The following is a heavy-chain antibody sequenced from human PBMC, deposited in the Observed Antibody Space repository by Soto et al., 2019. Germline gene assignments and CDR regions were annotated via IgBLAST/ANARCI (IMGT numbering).Heavy chain of an antibody. CDR2: IWYDGSNK. CDR3: ARDQRELREGDYYYGMDV. CDR1: GFTFSSYG. J-gene: IGHJ6*02. D-gene: IGHD1-26*01. Sequence: GGSLRLSCAASGFTFSSYGMHWVRQAPGKGLEWVAVIWYDGSNKYYADSVKGRFTISRDNSKNTLYLQMNSLRAEDTAVYYCARDQRELREGDYYYGMDVWGQGTTVTVSS. V-gene: IGHV3-33*01.